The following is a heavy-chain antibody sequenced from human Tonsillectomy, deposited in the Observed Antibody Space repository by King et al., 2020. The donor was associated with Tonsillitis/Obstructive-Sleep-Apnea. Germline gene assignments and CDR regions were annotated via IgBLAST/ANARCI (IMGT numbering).Heavy chain of an antibody. D-gene: IGHD3-10*01. CDR1: GITFSSSA. V-gene: IGHV3-23*04. J-gene: IGHJ4*02. CDR3: AKAMVQGIIITIFDY. CDR2: IIGGGGST. Sequence: VQLVESGGGLVQPGGSLRLSCASSGITFSSSAMSWVRQAPGKGREGVSTIIGGGGSTNYADSVKGRLTISRDNSKNTLYLQMNSLRAEDTAVYYCAKAMVQGIIITIFDYWGQGTLVTVSS.